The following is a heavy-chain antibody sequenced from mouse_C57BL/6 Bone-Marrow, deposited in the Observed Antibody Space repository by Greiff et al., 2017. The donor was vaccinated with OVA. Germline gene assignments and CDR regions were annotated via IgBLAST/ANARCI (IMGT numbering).Heavy chain of an antibody. J-gene: IGHJ1*03. V-gene: IGHV5-17*01. CDR3: ARRMAKGYFDV. Sequence: EVQVVESGGGLVKPGGSLKLSCAASGFTFSDYGMHWVRQAPEKGLEWVAYISSGSSTIYYADPVKGRVTISRDNAKNTLFLQMTSLSSEDTAMYYCARRMAKGYFDVWGTGTTVTVSS. D-gene: IGHD1-2*01. CDR1: GFTFSDYG. CDR2: ISSGSSTI.